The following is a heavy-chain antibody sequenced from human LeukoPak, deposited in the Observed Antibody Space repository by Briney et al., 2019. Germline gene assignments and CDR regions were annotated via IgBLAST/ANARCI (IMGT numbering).Heavy chain of an antibody. CDR1: GGSISSGDYY. CDR2: IYYSGST. Sequence: SETLSLTCTVSGGSISSGDYYWSWIRQPPGKGLEWIGYIYYSGSTYYNPSLKSRVTISVDTSKNQFSLKLSSVTAADTAVYYCASHQPLVKGRYFDHWGQGILVTVSS. J-gene: IGHJ4*02. D-gene: IGHD2-2*01. V-gene: IGHV4-30-4*01. CDR3: ASHQPLVKGRYFDH.